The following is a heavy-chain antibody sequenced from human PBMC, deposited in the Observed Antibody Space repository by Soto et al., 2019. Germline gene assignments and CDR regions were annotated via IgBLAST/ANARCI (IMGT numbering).Heavy chain of an antibody. CDR1: GFTFSSYA. CDR2: ISYDGSNK. CDR3: ARELNGYSSSWYPNYYYYYGMDV. V-gene: IGHV3-30-3*01. Sequence: QVQLVESGGGVVQPGRSLRLSCAASGFTFSSYAMHWVRQAPGKGLEWVAVISYDGSNKYYADSVKGRFTISRDNSKNPLYVQMNSLRAEDTAVYYCARELNGYSSSWYPNYYYYYGMDVWGQGPTVTDSS. J-gene: IGHJ6*02. D-gene: IGHD6-13*01.